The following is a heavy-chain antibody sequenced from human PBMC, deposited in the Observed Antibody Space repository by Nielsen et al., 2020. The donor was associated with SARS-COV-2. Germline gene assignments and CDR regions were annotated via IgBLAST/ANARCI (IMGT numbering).Heavy chain of an antibody. Sequence: SETLSLTCTVSGGSISSYHWTWIRQSPGKGLEWIGYVSDSGTTNYNPSLKSRVTISLDTSRQQFFLNLTFVSAADRAVYYCARDYFGDYLDGFDIWGQGTLVTVSS. D-gene: IGHD4-17*01. J-gene: IGHJ3*02. CDR3: ARDYFGDYLDGFDI. CDR1: GGSISSYH. CDR2: VSDSGTT. V-gene: IGHV4-59*01.